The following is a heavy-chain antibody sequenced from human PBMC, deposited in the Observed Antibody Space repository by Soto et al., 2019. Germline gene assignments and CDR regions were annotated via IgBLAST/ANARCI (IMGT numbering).Heavy chain of an antibody. D-gene: IGHD3-3*01. J-gene: IGHJ5*02. V-gene: IGHV1-69*13. CDR2: IIPIFGTA. Sequence: ASVKVSCKASGGTFSSYAISWVRQAPGQGLEWMGGIIPIFGTANYAQKFQGRVPITADESTSTAYMELGSLRSEDTAVYYCARGDYDPNWFDPWGQGTLVTVSS. CDR3: ARGDYDPNWFDP. CDR1: GGTFSSYA.